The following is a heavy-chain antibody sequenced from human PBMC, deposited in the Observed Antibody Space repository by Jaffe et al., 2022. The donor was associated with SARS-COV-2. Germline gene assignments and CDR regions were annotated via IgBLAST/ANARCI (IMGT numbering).Heavy chain of an antibody. D-gene: IGHD2-15*01. CDR1: GFTFSSYA. CDR3: ARAGDIVVVVASYWVGYGMDV. CDR2: ISYDGSNK. Sequence: QVQLVESGGGVVQPGRSLRLSCAASGFTFSSYAMHWVRQAPGKGLEWVAVISYDGSNKYYADSVKGRFTISRDNSKNTLYLQMNSLRAEDTAVYYCARAGDIVVVVASYWVGYGMDVWGQGTTVTVSS. V-gene: IGHV3-30-3*01. J-gene: IGHJ6*02.